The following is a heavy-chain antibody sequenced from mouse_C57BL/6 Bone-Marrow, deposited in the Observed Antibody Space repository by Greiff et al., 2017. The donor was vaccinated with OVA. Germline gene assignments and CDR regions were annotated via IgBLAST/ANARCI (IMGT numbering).Heavy chain of an antibody. V-gene: IGHV1-55*01. CDR3: AREARDMDY. Sequence: QVQLQQPGAELVKPGASVKLSCKASGYTFTSYWMPWVKQRPGQGLEWIGDIYPGSGSTNYNEKFKSKATLTVDKSSSTAYMQLSSLTSEDSAVFEWAREARDMDYWGQGTSVTVSS. J-gene: IGHJ4*01. CDR2: IYPGSGST. D-gene: IGHD3-3*01. CDR1: GYTFTSYW.